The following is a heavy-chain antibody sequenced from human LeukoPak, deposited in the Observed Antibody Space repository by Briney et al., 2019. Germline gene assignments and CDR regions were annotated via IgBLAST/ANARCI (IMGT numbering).Heavy chain of an antibody. CDR2: IYYSGST. J-gene: IGHJ3*02. CDR1: GGSISSGDYY. D-gene: IGHD2-15*01. V-gene: IGHV4-30-4*08. Sequence: PSETLSLTCTVSGGSISSGDYYWSWIRQPPGKGLEWIGYIYYSGSTYYNPSLKSRVTISVDTSKNQFSLKLSSVTAADTAVYYCARDGRSKAFDIWGQGTMVTVSS. CDR3: ARDGRSKAFDI.